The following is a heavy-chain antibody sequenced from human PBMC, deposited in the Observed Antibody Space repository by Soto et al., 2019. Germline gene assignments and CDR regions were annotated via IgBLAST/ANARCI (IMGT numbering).Heavy chain of an antibody. V-gene: IGHV3-7*01. Sequence: LRLSCAASGFTFSTYAMAWVRQAPGKGLEWVANIKQDGSVKYYVDSVKGRFTISRDNAKNSLYLQVNSLRAEDTAVYYCARHYCSGGSCLFGPWGQGTLVTVSS. CDR3: ARHYCSGGSCLFGP. CDR2: IKQDGSVK. CDR1: GFTFSTYA. J-gene: IGHJ5*02. D-gene: IGHD2-15*01.